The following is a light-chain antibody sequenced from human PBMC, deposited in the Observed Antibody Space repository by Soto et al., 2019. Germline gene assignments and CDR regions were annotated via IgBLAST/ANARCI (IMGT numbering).Light chain of an antibody. CDR2: GAS. V-gene: IGKV1-6*01. CDR3: QQNINHPWT. Sequence: AIQMTQSPSSLSASVGDRVTISCRASQGIGNALGWYQQKPGKPPKVLIYGASTLQSGVPPRFSGSGSGTAFTLTISTLLPEDSKTYSCQQNINHPWTSAQGTKVKIK. J-gene: IGKJ1*01. CDR1: QGIGNA.